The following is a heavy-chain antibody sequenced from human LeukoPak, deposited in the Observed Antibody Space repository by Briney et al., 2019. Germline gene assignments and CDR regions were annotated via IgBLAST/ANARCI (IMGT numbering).Heavy chain of an antibody. CDR2: ISNSSSNK. J-gene: IGHJ4*02. Sequence: PGGSLRLSCAAYGFTFSSYSMNWVRQAPGKGLEWVSSISNSSSNKYYPDSVKGRFTISRDNAKNSLYLQMDSLRAEDTAVYYCASTSRDDYWGQGTLVTVSS. CDR1: GFTFSSYS. CDR3: ASTSRDDY. V-gene: IGHV3-21*01.